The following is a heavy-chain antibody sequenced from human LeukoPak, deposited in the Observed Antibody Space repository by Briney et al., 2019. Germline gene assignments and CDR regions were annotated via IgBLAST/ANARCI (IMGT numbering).Heavy chain of an antibody. D-gene: IGHD6-19*01. CDR3: ARDRRYMGIAVAGKYYFDY. V-gene: IGHV3-30-3*01. J-gene: IGHJ4*02. CDR2: ISYDGSNK. Sequence: GGSLRLSCAASGFTFSSYAMHWVRQAPGKGLEWVAVISYDGSNKYYADSVKGRFTISRDNSKNTLYLQMNSLRAEDTAVYYCARDRRYMGIAVAGKYYFDYWGQGTLVTVSS. CDR1: GFTFSSYA.